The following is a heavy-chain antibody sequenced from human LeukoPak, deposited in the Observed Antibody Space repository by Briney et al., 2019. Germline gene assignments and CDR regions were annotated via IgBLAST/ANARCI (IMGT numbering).Heavy chain of an antibody. V-gene: IGHV7-4-1*02. CDR2: INTNTGNP. CDR3: ARDGAAMVRYYGMDV. Sequence: ASEKVSCKASGYTFTSYAMNWVRQAPGQGLEWMGWINTNTGNPTYAQGFTGRFVFSLDTSVSTAYLQISSLKAEDTAVYYCARDGAAMVRYYGMDVWGQGTTVTVSS. D-gene: IGHD3-10*01. CDR1: GYTFTSYA. J-gene: IGHJ6*02.